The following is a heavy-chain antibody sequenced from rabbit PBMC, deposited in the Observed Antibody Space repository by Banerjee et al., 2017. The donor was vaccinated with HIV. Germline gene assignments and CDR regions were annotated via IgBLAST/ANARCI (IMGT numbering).Heavy chain of an antibody. V-gene: IGHV1S40*01. D-gene: IGHD4-2*01. Sequence: QSLEETGGGLVQPGGSLTLSCKASGFDFSSYYMSWVRQAPGKGLEWIACIYAGSSGSTKYASWAKGRFPISKTSSTTVTLQMTSLTAADTATYFCARDYGYAGDNYRAFNLWGPGTLVTVS. CDR1: GFDFSSYY. CDR3: ARDYGYAGDNYRAFNL. CDR2: IYAGSSGST. J-gene: IGHJ4*01.